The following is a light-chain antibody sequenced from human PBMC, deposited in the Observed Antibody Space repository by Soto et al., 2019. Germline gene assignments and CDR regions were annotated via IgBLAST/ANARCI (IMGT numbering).Light chain of an antibody. J-gene: IGKJ5*01. CDR2: AAS. CDR3: QQYNNWS. Sequence: EVVMTQSPASLSASPGERATLSCRASQSVGSNLAWYQQKPGQAPRLLIYAASTRATGIPARFSGSGSGTEFTLTISSLQSEDFAVYYCQQYNNWSFGQGTRLEIK. CDR1: QSVGSN. V-gene: IGKV3-15*01.